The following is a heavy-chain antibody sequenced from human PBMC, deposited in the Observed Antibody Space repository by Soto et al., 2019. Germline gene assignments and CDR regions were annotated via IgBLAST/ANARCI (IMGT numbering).Heavy chain of an antibody. D-gene: IGHD4-17*01. CDR2: ISDDGSSK. CDR1: GFIFSSYA. J-gene: IGHJ5*02. Sequence: QVQLVESGGGVVQPGRSLRLSCAASGFIFSSYAMHWVRQAPGKWLEWVAFISDDGSSKYYADSVKGRFTISRDNSKNTLYLQMNSLSAEDTAVYYCTRADLTVTLSVFDPWGQGSLVTVSS. V-gene: IGHV3-30-3*01. CDR3: TRADLTVTLSVFDP.